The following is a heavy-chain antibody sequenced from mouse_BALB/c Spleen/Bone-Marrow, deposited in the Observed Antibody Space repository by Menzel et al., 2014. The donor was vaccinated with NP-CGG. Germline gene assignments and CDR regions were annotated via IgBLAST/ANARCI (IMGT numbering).Heavy chain of an antibody. CDR1: GYTFRSYW. D-gene: IGHD2-14*01. Sequence: QVQLQQPGAALMKPGASVKISCKATGYTFRSYWIAWVKQRPGHGLEWIGEILPGNGSTNYNEKFKGKSTFTAEISSNTSSMQRSSLTCEDSSVDYCVRSKVRYAMDYWGQGTSVTVSS. V-gene: IGHV1-9*01. CDR2: ILPGNGST. J-gene: IGHJ4*01. CDR3: VRSKVRYAMDY.